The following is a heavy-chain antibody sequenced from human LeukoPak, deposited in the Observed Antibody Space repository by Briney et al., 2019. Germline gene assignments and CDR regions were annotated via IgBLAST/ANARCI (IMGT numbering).Heavy chain of an antibody. CDR3: ARGTRGAHPRGTFDY. CDR1: GGSISSGSYY. J-gene: IGHJ4*02. D-gene: IGHD1-26*01. CDR2: INHSGST. V-gene: IGHV4-39*07. Sequence: PSQTLSLTCTVSGGSISSGSYYWSWIRQPPGKGLEWIGEINHSGSTNYNPSLKSRVTISVDTSKNQFSLKLSSVTAADTAVYYRARGTRGAHPRGTFDYWGQGTLVTVSS.